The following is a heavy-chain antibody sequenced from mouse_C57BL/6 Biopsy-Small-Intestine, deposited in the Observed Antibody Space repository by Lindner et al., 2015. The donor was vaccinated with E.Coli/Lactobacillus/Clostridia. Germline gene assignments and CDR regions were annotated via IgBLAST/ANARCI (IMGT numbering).Heavy chain of an antibody. CDR2: ISSGSSTI. CDR3: ARPLYDGTLDY. J-gene: IGHJ2*01. CDR1: GFTFSDYG. Sequence: VQLQESGGGLVKPGGSRKLSCAASGFTFSDYGMHWVRQAPEKGLEWVAYISSGSSTIYYADTVKGRFTISRDNAKNTLFLQMTSLRSEDTAMYYCARPLYDGTLDYWGQGTTLTVSP. D-gene: IGHD2-1*01. V-gene: IGHV5-17*01.